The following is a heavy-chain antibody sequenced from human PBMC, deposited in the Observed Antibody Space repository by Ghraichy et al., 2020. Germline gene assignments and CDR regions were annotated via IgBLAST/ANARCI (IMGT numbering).Heavy chain of an antibody. D-gene: IGHD3-22*01. CDR2: TYYRSKWYS. V-gene: IGHV6-1*01. CDR1: GDTVSSSSAA. J-gene: IGHJ5*02. Sequence: SETLSLTCAISGDTVSSSSAAWNWIRQSPSRGLEWLGRTYYRSKWYSDYAVSVRSRVTINSDTSKNQFSLQLNFVTPEDTAVYYCARSGKQNSDRSGSTGDWFDPWGQGTLVTVSS. CDR3: ARSGKQNSDRSGSTGDWFDP.